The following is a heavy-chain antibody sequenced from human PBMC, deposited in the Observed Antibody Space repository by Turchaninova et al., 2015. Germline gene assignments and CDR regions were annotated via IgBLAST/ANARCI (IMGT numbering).Heavy chain of an antibody. V-gene: IGHV4-39*07. Sequence: QVQLQESGPGLVKPSETLSLTCTVSGGSLSSRRYYWEWLRQPPGKGLEWIGSIYYSETYYNPSLKSRVTTSVDTSKNQFSLQLSSVTAADTAVYYCARGALDGHFDYWGQGTLVTVSS. CDR2: IYYSET. D-gene: IGHD5-24*01. CDR3: ARGALDGHFDY. CDR1: GGSLSSRRYY. J-gene: IGHJ4*02.